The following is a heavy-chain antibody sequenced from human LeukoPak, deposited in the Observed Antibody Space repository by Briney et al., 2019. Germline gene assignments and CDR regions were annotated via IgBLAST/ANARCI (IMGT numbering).Heavy chain of an antibody. CDR1: GYTFTSYY. Sequence: ASVKVSCKASGYTFTSYYMHWVRQAPGQGLEWMGWISAYNGNTNYAQKLQGRVTMTTDTSTSTAYMELRSLRSDDTAVYYCARELVTESNWFDPWGQGTLVTVSS. V-gene: IGHV1-18*04. J-gene: IGHJ5*02. CDR3: ARELVTESNWFDP. CDR2: ISAYNGNT. D-gene: IGHD2-8*02.